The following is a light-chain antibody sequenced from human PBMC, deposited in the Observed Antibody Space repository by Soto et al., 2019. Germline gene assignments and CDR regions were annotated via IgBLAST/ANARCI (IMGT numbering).Light chain of an antibody. CDR1: QSVNRNY. V-gene: IGKV3-20*01. J-gene: IGKJ4*01. Sequence: EIVLTQSPYTLSLSPGDRATLSCRASQSVNRNYLGWYQQKPGQPPRLLINGASNRATDIPDRILASGSVTDFALTISRLEPADFAVYFCQQFGDSPPLTFGGGTKVEI. CDR3: QQFGDSPPLT. CDR2: GAS.